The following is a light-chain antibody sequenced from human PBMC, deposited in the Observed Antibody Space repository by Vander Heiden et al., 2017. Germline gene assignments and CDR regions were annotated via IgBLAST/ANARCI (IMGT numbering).Light chain of an antibody. CDR3: QAWDTSVL. Sequence: SYELTQPPSVAVHPGQTARITCSGVKLGEENTSWYQQKPGQSPVLVIYQDNMRPSGIPERFSGSSSGNTATLTISGTQPMDEADYYCQAWDTSVLFGGGTKLTVL. CDR2: QDN. J-gene: IGLJ2*01. V-gene: IGLV3-1*01. CDR1: KLGEEN.